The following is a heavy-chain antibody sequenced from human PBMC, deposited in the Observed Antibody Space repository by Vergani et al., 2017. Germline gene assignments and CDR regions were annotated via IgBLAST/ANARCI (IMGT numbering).Heavy chain of an antibody. CDR3: ARDSGYDFWSGPEDV. CDR1: GYTFTSYG. D-gene: IGHD3-3*01. V-gene: IGHV1-18*01. CDR2: ISAYNGNT. J-gene: IGHJ6*02. Sequence: QVQLVQSGAEVKKPGASVKVSCKASGYTFTSYGISWVRQAPGQGLEWMGWISAYNGNTNYAQKLQGRVTMTTDTSTSTAYMELRGMRSDDTAVYYCARDSGYDFWSGPEDVWGQGTSVTVSS.